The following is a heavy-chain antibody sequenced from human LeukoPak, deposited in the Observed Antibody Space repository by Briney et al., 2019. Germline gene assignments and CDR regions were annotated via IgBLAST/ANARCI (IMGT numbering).Heavy chain of an antibody. J-gene: IGHJ4*02. D-gene: IGHD5-18*01. CDR3: ARAKREYSYGSDVPFDY. CDR2: ISAYNGNT. CDR1: GYTFTSYG. Sequence: GASVKVSCKASGYTFTSYGISWVRQAPGQGLEWMGWISAYNGNTNYAQKLQGRVTMTTDTSTSTAYMELRSLRSDDTAVYYCARAKREYSYGSDVPFDYWGQGTLVTVSS. V-gene: IGHV1-18*01.